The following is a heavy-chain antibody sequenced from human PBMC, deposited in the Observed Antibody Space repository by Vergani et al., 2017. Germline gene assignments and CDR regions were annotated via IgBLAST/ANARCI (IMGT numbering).Heavy chain of an antibody. CDR2: ISSSSSYI. V-gene: IGHV3-21*01. CDR1: GFTFSSYS. Sequence: EVQLVESGGGLVKPGGSLRLSCAASGFTFSSYSMNWVRQAPGKGLEWVSSISSSSSYIYYADSVKGRFTISRDNAKNSLYLQMNSLRAEDTAVYYCARDYYDSSGYYEYKENYGMDVWGQGTTVTVSS. D-gene: IGHD3-22*01. CDR3: ARDYYDSSGYYEYKENYGMDV. J-gene: IGHJ6*02.